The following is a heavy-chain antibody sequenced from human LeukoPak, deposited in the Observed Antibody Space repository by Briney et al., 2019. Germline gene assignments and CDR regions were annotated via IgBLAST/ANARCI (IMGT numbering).Heavy chain of an antibody. CDR3: ARDSWVYGWFDP. V-gene: IGHV4-39*07. CDR2: IYYSGST. CDR1: GGSISSSSYY. J-gene: IGHJ5*02. Sequence: SETLSLTCTVSGGSISSSSYYWGWIRQPPGKGLEWIGSIYYSGSTYYNPSLKSRVTISVDTSKNQFSLKLSSVTAADTGVYYCARDSWVYGWFDPWGQGTLVTVS. D-gene: IGHD6-13*01.